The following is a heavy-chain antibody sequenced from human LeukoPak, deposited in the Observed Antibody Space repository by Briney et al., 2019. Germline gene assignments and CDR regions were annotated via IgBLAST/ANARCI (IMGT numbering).Heavy chain of an antibody. D-gene: IGHD3-22*01. CDR3: ARERYYYDSSGNMIDY. CDR2: IIPIFGTA. J-gene: IGHJ4*02. CDR1: GGTFSSYA. Sequence: GSSVKVSCKASGGTFSSYAISWVRQAPGQGLEWMGRIIPIFGTANYAQKFQGRVTITTDESTSTAYMEPSSLRSEDTAVYYCARERYYYDSSGNMIDYWGQGTLVTVSS. V-gene: IGHV1-69*05.